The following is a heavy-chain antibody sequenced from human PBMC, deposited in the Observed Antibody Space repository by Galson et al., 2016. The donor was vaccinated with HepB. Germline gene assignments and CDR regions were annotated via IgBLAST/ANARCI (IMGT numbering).Heavy chain of an antibody. Sequence: SETLSLTCAVSGGSISSSNWWSWVRQPPGKGLEWIGEIYHSGSTNYNPSLKSRVTISLDMSKNQFSLKLRSVTAADTAVYYCARGQAPAARGYNWFDPWGQGILVTVSS. V-gene: IGHV4-4*02. CDR1: GGSISSSNW. CDR2: IYHSGST. J-gene: IGHJ5*02. CDR3: ARGQAPAARGYNWFDP. D-gene: IGHD2-2*01.